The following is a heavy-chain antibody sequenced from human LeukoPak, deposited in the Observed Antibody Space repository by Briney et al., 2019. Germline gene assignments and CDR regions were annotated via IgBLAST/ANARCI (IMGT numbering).Heavy chain of an antibody. D-gene: IGHD6-19*01. CDR2: IYYSGST. J-gene: IGHJ4*02. CDR1: GGSISSYY. V-gene: IGHV4-59*01. CDR3: ARESSSGFYFHY. Sequence: SETLSLTCTVSGGSISSYYWSWIRQPPGKGLEWIGYIYYSGSTNYNPSLKSRVTISVDTSKTQFSLKLSSVTAADTAVYYCARESSSGFYFHYWGQGALVTVSS.